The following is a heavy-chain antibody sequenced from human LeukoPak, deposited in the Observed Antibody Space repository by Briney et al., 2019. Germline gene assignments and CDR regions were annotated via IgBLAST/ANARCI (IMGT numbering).Heavy chain of an antibody. CDR1: GFTFSSYA. CDR3: AKSYGSGITPLDY. D-gene: IGHD3-10*01. V-gene: IGHV3-23*01. Sequence: PGGSLSLSCAASGFTFSSYAMSCVRQAPGMGLECLSAISGSGGSTYYADSVKGRFTISRDNSKNTLYLQMNSLRAEDTAVYYCAKSYGSGITPLDYWGQGTLVTVSS. J-gene: IGHJ4*02. CDR2: ISGSGGST.